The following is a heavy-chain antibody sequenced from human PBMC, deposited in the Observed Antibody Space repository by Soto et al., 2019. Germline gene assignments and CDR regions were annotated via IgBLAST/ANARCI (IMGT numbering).Heavy chain of an antibody. J-gene: IGHJ3*02. D-gene: IGHD4-17*01. CDR3: AHGNSYGDHFQGAFDI. CDR2: IYWDDDK. CDR1: GFSLSTSGVG. Sequence: SGPTLVNPTQTLTLTCTFSGFSLSTSGVGVGWIRKPPGKALEWLALIYWDDDKRYSPSLKSRLTITKDTSKNQVVLTMTNMDPVDTATYYCAHGNSYGDHFQGAFDIWGQGTMVTVSS. V-gene: IGHV2-5*02.